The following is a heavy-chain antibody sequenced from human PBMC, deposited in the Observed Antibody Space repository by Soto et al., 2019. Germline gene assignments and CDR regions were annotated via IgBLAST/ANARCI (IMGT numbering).Heavy chain of an antibody. Sequence: EVHLLESGGGLVQPGGSLILSCAASGFTFSSYAMTWVRQAPGRGLEGVSGITGSGGRTYYADAVKGGFTISRDNSTSSRYRQMSSLRAEDTAVYYCAKDTRYGDYVRWFDSWGQGTLVTVSS. CDR2: ITGSGGRT. CDR1: GFTFSSYA. J-gene: IGHJ5*01. CDR3: AKDTRYGDYVRWFDS. D-gene: IGHD4-17*01. V-gene: IGHV3-23*01.